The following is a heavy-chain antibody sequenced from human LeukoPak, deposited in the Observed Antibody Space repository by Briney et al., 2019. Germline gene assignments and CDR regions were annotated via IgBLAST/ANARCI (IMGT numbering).Heavy chain of an antibody. Sequence: GGSLRLSCAASGFTFSSFSMNWVRQAPGKGLEWVSSISSSSSYIYYADSVKGRITISRDNAKNSLYLQMNNLGAEDTAVYYCADPGVGFWGQGTLVTVSS. CDR1: GFTFSSFS. D-gene: IGHD2-8*01. CDR3: ADPGVGF. V-gene: IGHV3-21*01. J-gene: IGHJ4*02. CDR2: ISSSSSYI.